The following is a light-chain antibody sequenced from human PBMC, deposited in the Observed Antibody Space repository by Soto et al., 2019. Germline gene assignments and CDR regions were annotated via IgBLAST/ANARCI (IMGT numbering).Light chain of an antibody. CDR2: DAS. J-gene: IGKJ4*01. CDR3: QQYNSYSLT. Sequence: IRMTQSPSSFSASTGDRVTITCRASQSISSWLAWYQQKPGKAPKLLIYDASSLESGVPSRFSGSGSGTEFTLTISSLQPDDFATYYCQQYNSYSLTFGGGTKVDIK. CDR1: QSISSW. V-gene: IGKV1-5*01.